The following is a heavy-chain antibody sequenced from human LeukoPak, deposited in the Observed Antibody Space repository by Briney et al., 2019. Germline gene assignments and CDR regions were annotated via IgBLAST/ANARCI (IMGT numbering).Heavy chain of an antibody. D-gene: IGHD3-3*01. Sequence: SETLSLTCTVSGDSVSSGSYYWSWIRQPPGKGLEWIGYIYYSGSTNYNPSLKSRVTISVDTSKNQFSLKLSSVTAADTAVYYCAREGRGITYYYDFWSGKPHYYYYGMDVWGQGTTVTVSS. V-gene: IGHV4-61*01. CDR2: IYYSGST. CDR3: AREGRGITYYYDFWSGKPHYYYYGMDV. CDR1: GDSVSSGSYY. J-gene: IGHJ6*02.